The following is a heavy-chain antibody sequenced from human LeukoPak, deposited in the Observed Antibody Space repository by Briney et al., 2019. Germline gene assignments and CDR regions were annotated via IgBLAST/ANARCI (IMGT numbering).Heavy chain of an antibody. J-gene: IGHJ3*02. CDR2: IYYSGST. D-gene: IGHD3-9*01. Sequence: SETLSLTCTVSGGSISSYYWSWIRQPPGKGLEWIGYIYYSGSTNYNPSLKSRVTISVDTSKNQFSLKLSSVTAADTAVYYCARLYYDILTGFDAFDIWGQGTMVTVSS. CDR3: ARLYYDILTGFDAFDI. V-gene: IGHV4-59*08. CDR1: GGSISSYY.